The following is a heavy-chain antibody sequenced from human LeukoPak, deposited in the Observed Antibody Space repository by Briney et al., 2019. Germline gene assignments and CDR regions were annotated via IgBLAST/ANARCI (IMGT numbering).Heavy chain of an antibody. CDR1: GYTLTELS. Sequence: ASVKVSCKVSGYTLTELSMHWVRQAPGKWLEWIGCFDPEDAETIYAQKFQGRVTMTEDTSTDTAYMELSSLRSEDTAVYCCATFGVAQYCSSTSCYLSGGYWGQGTLVTVSS. V-gene: IGHV1-24*01. D-gene: IGHD2-2*01. CDR2: FDPEDAET. J-gene: IGHJ4*02. CDR3: ATFGVAQYCSSTSCYLSGGY.